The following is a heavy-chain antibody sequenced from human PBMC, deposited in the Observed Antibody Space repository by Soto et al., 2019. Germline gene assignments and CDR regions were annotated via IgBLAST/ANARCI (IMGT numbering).Heavy chain of an antibody. V-gene: IGHV3-30*18. CDR1: GFTFSSYG. Sequence: GESLKISCAASGFTFSSYGMHWVRQAPGKGLEWVAVISYDGSNKYYADSVKGRFTISRDNSKNTLYLQMNSLRAEDTAVYYCAKEFDSSGYLGYWGQGTLVTVSS. J-gene: IGHJ4*02. D-gene: IGHD3-22*01. CDR3: AKEFDSSGYLGY. CDR2: ISYDGSNK.